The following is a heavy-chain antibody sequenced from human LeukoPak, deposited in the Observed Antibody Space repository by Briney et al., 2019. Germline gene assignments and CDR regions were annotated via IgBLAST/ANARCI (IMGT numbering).Heavy chain of an antibody. CDR3: ARGYCSGGSCSYYFDY. J-gene: IGHJ4*02. Sequence: PGRSLRLSCAVSGFTFSSYGMHWVRQAPGKGLEWVAVIWYDGSNKNYADSVKGRFTISRDNSKNTLYLQMNSLRAEDTAVYYCARGYCSGGSCSYYFDYWGQGTLVTVSS. CDR1: GFTFSSYG. D-gene: IGHD2-15*01. CDR2: IWYDGSNK. V-gene: IGHV3-33*08.